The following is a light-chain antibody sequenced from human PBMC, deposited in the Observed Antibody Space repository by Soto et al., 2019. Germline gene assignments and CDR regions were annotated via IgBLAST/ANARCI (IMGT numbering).Light chain of an antibody. J-gene: IGLJ2*01. CDR3: SSYGGSNTVV. Sequence: QSVLTQPPSASGSPGQSVTISCTGISSDVGGYNYVSWYQQHPGKAPKLMIYEVSKRPSGVPDRLSGSKSGNTASLTVSGLQAEDEADYYCSSYGGSNTVVFGGRTKLTVL. CDR2: EVS. CDR1: SSDVGGYNY. V-gene: IGLV2-8*01.